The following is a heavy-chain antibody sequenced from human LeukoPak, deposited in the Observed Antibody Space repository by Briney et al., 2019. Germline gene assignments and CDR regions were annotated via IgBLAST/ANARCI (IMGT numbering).Heavy chain of an antibody. CDR2: ISGGDGRT. D-gene: IGHD3-22*01. Sequence: PGGSLRLSCAASGFTFSSYGMNWVRQAPGKGLEWVSTISGGDGRTYYADSVKGRFTISRDNSKNTLYLQMSSLRAADTAVYYCARDIYYYDSSGLDYWGQGTLVTVSS. CDR3: ARDIYYYDSSGLDY. J-gene: IGHJ4*02. V-gene: IGHV3-23*01. CDR1: GFTFSSYG.